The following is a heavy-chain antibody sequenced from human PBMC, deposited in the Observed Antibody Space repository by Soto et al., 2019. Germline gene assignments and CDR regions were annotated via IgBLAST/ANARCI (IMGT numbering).Heavy chain of an antibody. V-gene: IGHV3-48*04. CDR3: ARLRASSWYMGGYLDN. J-gene: IGHJ4*02. CDR1: GFSFSNYN. D-gene: IGHD6-13*01. CDR2: ITDSSDTV. Sequence: GGSLRLSCVASGFSFSNYNMNWVRQAPGKGLEWVSYITDSSDTVHYADSVRGRFTISRDNAKNSLYLEMNSLRAEDPAVYYCARLRASSWYMGGYLDNWCQGTPVTVSS.